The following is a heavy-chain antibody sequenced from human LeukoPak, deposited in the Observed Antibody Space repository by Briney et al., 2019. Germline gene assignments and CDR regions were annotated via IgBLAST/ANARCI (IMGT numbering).Heavy chain of an antibody. CDR2: IYYSLST. CDR1: GGSISSSSYY. CDR3: ASQPAAMYYYYYGMDV. Sequence: SETLSLTCTVSGGSISSSSYYWGWIRQPPGKGLEWIGSIYYSLSTYYNPSLKSRVTISVDTSKTQFSLKLSSVTAPDTAVYYCASQPAAMYYYYYGMDVWGQGTPVTVSS. V-gene: IGHV4-39*01. J-gene: IGHJ6*02. D-gene: IGHD2-2*01.